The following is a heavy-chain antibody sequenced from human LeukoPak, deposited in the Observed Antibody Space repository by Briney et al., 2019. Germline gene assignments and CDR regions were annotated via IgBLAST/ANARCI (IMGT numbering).Heavy chain of an antibody. CDR1: GFTFSSYW. J-gene: IGHJ4*01. V-gene: IGHV3-74*01. D-gene: IGHD1-26*01. CDR3: ARVAVGRYDFDY. Sequence: GGSLRLSCAASGFTFSSYWMHWVRQAPGKGLVWVSRINSDGSSTSYADSVVGRITISRDNAKNTLYLQMNSLRDEDTAVYYCARVAVGRYDFDYWGRGTLVTVSS. CDR2: INSDGSST.